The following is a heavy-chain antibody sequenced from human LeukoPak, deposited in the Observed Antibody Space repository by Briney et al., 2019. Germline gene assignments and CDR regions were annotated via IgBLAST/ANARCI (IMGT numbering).Heavy chain of an antibody. CDR3: ARTYSYGYAFDI. CDR1: GFTFDDYG. Sequence: GGSLRLSCAASGFTFDDYGMSRVRQAPGKGLEWVSGINWNGGSTGYADSVKGRFTISRDNAKNSLYLQMNSLRAEDTALYYCARTYSYGYAFDIWGQGTMVTVSS. J-gene: IGHJ3*02. V-gene: IGHV3-20*04. CDR2: INWNGGST. D-gene: IGHD5-18*01.